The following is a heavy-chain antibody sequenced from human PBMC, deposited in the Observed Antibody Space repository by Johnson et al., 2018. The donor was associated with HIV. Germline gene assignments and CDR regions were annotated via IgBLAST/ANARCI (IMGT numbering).Heavy chain of an antibody. Sequence: QLVESVGGLVQPGRSLRLSCAASGFTFDDYAMHWVRQAPGKGLEWVSGISWNSGSIGYADSVKGRFTISRDNSKNTLYLQMNSLRAEDTAVYYCARAEGLTGRNAFDIWGQGTMVTVSS. CDR1: GFTFDDYA. V-gene: IGHV3-9*01. D-gene: IGHD1-20*01. CDR2: ISWNSGSI. CDR3: ARAEGLTGRNAFDI. J-gene: IGHJ3*02.